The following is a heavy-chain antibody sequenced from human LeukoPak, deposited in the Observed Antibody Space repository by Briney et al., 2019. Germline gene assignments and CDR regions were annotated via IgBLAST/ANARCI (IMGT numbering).Heavy chain of an antibody. V-gene: IGHV3-53*01. J-gene: IGHJ4*02. CDR1: GFTVSSNY. Sequence: PGGSLRLSCAASGFTVSSNYISWGRQAPGKGLEVVSVIYSGGSTFYAGAVRGRFSISRDNYKHTLYIQMHSLRAEDTAVYYCASARGSNYGSLGDWGQGTLVTVSS. CDR2: IYSGGST. D-gene: IGHD5-18*01. CDR3: ASARGSNYGSLGD.